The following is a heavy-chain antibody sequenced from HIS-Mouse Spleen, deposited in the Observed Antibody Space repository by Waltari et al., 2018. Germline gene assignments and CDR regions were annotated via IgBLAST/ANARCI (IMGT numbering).Heavy chain of an antibody. Sequence: QVQLVESGGGVVQPGRSLRLSCAASGLPFSSYGRHWVRQAPGKGLGWVAVISYDGSNKYYADSVKGRFTISRDNSKNTLYLQMNSLRAEDTAVYYCAKASSGWLDYWGQGTLVTVSS. J-gene: IGHJ4*02. CDR1: GLPFSSYG. CDR2: ISYDGSNK. V-gene: IGHV3-30*18. D-gene: IGHD6-19*01. CDR3: AKASSGWLDY.